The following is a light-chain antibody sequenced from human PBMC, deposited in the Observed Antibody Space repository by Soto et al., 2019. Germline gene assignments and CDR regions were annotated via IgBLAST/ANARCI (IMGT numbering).Light chain of an antibody. J-gene: IGKJ2*01. CDR3: QQSYTTPVYS. CDR1: QSVTNSY. CDR2: GAS. V-gene: IGKV3-20*01. Sequence: NVLTQSPGTLSLSPGERATLSCRAIQSVTNSYLAWYQQKPGLAPRLLIYGASSRATGIPDRFSGSGSGTDFTLTISSLQPEDFATYFCQQSYTTPVYSFGQGTKVDI.